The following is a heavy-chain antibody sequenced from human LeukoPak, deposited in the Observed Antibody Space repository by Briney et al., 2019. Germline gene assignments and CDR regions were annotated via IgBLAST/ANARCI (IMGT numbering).Heavy chain of an antibody. V-gene: IGHV4-39*01. J-gene: IGHJ5*02. CDR3: ARHYGP. CDR1: GGSIRSSYYY. Sequence: AETLSLTCTVSGGSIRSSYYYWGWLRQPPGKGLEWSGSIYDSGSTYYNPSLKSRLTISVDTSKNQFSLKLNSVTAADTDVYYCARHYGPWGQGTLVPVSS. CDR2: IYDSGST. D-gene: IGHD3-10*01.